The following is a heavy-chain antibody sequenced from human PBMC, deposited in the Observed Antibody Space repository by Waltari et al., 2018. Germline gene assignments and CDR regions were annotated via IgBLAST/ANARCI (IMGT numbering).Heavy chain of an antibody. Sequence: EVQLVESGGGVVRPGGALRLSCAASGFTFDDYGMSWVRQAPGKGLEWVSGINWNGGSTGYADSVKGRFTISRDNAKNSLYLQMNSLRAEDTALYYCARDKGYDSSGYYAAALDYWGQGTLVTVSS. J-gene: IGHJ4*02. CDR2: INWNGGST. CDR3: ARDKGYDSSGYYAAALDY. CDR1: GFTFDDYG. V-gene: IGHV3-20*04. D-gene: IGHD3-22*01.